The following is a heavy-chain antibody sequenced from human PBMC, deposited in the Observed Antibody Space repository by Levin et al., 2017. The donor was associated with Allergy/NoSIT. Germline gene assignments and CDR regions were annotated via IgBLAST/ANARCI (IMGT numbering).Heavy chain of an antibody. D-gene: IGHD3-10*01. J-gene: IGHJ3*02. V-gene: IGHV2-5*02. CDR2: IYWDDDK. CDR1: GFSLSTSGVG. CDR3: AQTLTYYYGSGSWGPARGAFDI. Sequence: SGPTLVKPTQTLTLTCTFSGFSLSTSGVGVGWIRQPPGKALEWLALIYWDDDKRYSPSLKSRLTITKDTSKNQVVLTMTNMDPVDTATYYCAQTLTYYYGSGSWGPARGAFDIWGQGTMVTVSS.